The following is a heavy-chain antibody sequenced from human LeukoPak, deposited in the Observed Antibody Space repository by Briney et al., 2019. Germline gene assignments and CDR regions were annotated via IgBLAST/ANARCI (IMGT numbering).Heavy chain of an antibody. CDR1: GFTFSTYS. Sequence: GGSLRLSCAASGFTFSTYSMNWVRQAPGKGLEWVSDISSGGSSIYYADSVKGRFTISRDNAKNSLYLQMNSLRAEDTAVYYCARGGDWGWDYWGQGTLVTVSS. J-gene: IGHJ4*02. CDR3: ARGGDWGWDY. V-gene: IGHV3-48*04. CDR2: ISSGGSSI. D-gene: IGHD7-27*01.